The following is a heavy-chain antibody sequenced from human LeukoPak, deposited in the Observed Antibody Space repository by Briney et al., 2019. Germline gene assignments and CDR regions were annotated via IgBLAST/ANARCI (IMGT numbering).Heavy chain of an antibody. D-gene: IGHD2-2*01. CDR1: GGSFSGYY. CDR3: ARDSGDCSSTSCLLYGMDV. J-gene: IGHJ6*02. Sequence: SETMSLTSAVYGGSFSGYYWSWIRQPPGKGLEWIGEINHSGSTNYNPSLKSRVTISVDTSKNQFSLKLSSVTAADTAVYYCARDSGDCSSTSCLLYGMDVWGQGTTVTVSS. V-gene: IGHV4-34*01. CDR2: INHSGST.